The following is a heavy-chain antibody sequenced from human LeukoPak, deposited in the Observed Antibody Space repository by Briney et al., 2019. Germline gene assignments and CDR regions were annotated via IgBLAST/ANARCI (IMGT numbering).Heavy chain of an antibody. CDR3: ARDIYCGGDCHSPFDY. D-gene: IGHD2-21*02. V-gene: IGHV4-38-2*02. CDR2: IYHSGST. J-gene: IGHJ4*02. CDR1: GYSISSGYY. Sequence: SETLSLTCTVSGYSISSGYYWGWIRQPPGEGLEWIGSIYHSGSTYYNPSLKSRVTISVDTSKNQFSLKLSSVTAADTAVYYCARDIYCGGDCHSPFDYWGQGTLVTVSS.